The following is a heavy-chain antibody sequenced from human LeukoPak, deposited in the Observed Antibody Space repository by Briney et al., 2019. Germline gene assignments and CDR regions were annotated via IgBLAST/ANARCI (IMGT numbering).Heavy chain of an antibody. D-gene: IGHD3-22*01. CDR2: ISGSGGST. CDR1: GFTFSSYG. J-gene: IGHJ4*02. Sequence: PGGTLRLSCAASGFTFSSYGMSWVRQAPGKGLEWVSAISGSGGSTYYADSVKGRFTISRDNSKNTLYLQMNSLRAEDTAVYYCAKASGYWSYYFDYWGQGTLVTVSS. V-gene: IGHV3-23*01. CDR3: AKASGYWSYYFDY.